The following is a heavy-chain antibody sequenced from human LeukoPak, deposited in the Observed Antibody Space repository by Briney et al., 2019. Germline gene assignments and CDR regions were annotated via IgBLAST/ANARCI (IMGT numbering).Heavy chain of an antibody. CDR3: ARKGLPDY. CDR2: INQDGSVR. Sequence: GGSLRLSCSASGFTFNTYWMIWVRQAPGKGLDWVANINQDGSVRYYVASVKGRFTISRDNAKNLVHLQMNSLRAEDTAVYYCARKGLPDYWGQGTMVTVSS. J-gene: IGHJ4*02. D-gene: IGHD2-21*02. V-gene: IGHV3-7*01. CDR1: GFTFNTYW.